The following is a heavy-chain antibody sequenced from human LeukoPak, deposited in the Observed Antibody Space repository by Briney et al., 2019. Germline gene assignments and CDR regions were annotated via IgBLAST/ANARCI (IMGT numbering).Heavy chain of an antibody. V-gene: IGHV3-11*06. CDR1: GFTFSDYY. J-gene: IGHJ1*01. D-gene: IGHD2-15*01. CDR3: ASDSYSPEYFQH. Sequence: PGGSLGLSCAASGFTFSDYYMSWIRQAPGKGLEWVSYISSSSSYTNYADSVKGRFTISRDNAKNSLYLQMNSLRAEDTAVYYCASDSYSPEYFQHWGQGTLVTVSS. CDR2: ISSSSSYT.